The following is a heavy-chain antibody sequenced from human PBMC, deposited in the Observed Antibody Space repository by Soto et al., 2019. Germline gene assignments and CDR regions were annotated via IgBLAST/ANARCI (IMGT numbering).Heavy chain of an antibody. V-gene: IGHV3-30*18. J-gene: IGHJ2*01. CDR3: AKNGWAETATVTPWYFDL. D-gene: IGHD4-17*01. Sequence: QAQLVESGGGVVQPGRSLRLSCAASGFSFNNNGMHWVRQAPGKGLEWVAVISYDGGTEYYADSVKGRFTISRDNSRNTLYLQMNSLRIEDTAIYYCAKNGWAETATVTPWYFDLWGRGILVTVSS. CDR2: ISYDGGTE. CDR1: GFSFNNNG.